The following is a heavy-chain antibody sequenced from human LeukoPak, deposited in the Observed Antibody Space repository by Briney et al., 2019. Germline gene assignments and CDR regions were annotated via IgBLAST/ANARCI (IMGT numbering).Heavy chain of an antibody. CDR3: AKDKAYCSGGRCYSGGFDY. D-gene: IGHD2-15*01. CDR1: GFTFDDYA. V-gene: IGHV3-43D*03. Sequence: PGGSLRLSCAASGFTFDDYAMHWVRQAPGKGLEWVSLISWDGGSTYYADSVKGRFTISRDNSKNSLYLQMNSLRAEDTALYYCAKDKAYCSGGRCYSGGFDYWGQGTLVTVSS. J-gene: IGHJ4*02. CDR2: ISWDGGST.